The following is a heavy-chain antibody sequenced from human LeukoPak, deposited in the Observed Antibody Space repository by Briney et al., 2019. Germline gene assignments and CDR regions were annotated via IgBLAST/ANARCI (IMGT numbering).Heavy chain of an antibody. CDR1: GYTFTGYY. D-gene: IGHD5-18*01. CDR2: INPNSGGT. Sequence: ASVKVSCKASGYTFTGYYMHWVRQAPGQGLEWMGWINPNSGGTNYAQKFQGRVTMTRDTSISTAYMELSRLRSDDTAVYYCAGGYSYGYLYAFDIWGQGTMVTVSS. V-gene: IGHV1-2*02. CDR3: AGGYSYGYLYAFDI. J-gene: IGHJ3*02.